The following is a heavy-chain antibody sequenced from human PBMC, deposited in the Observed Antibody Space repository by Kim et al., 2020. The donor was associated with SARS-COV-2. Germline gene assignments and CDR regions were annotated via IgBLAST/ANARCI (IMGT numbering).Heavy chain of an antibody. J-gene: IGHJ4*02. CDR3: VKGAWLDY. CDR2: IKGRDDST. Sequence: GGSLRLSCVASGFNFGTFDMSWVRQAPGKGLKWVSVIKGRDDSTYYAESVKGRFTVSIDSARNTLYLQMNSLRSDDTAIYYCVKGAWLDYWGPGTLVTVS. D-gene: IGHD5-12*01. CDR1: GFNFGTFD. V-gene: IGHV3-23*01.